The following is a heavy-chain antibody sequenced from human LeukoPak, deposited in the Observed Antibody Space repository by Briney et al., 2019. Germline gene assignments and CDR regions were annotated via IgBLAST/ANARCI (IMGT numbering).Heavy chain of an antibody. V-gene: IGHV3-23*01. D-gene: IGHD6-19*01. Sequence: GGSLRLSCAASGFTFSSYAMSWVRQAPGKGLEWAAAIRASGGSTYYADSVKGRFTISSDGSQVKLYLQMHSMKAEDTALYYCATDRRSGWYDKYFQHWGQGTLVTVSS. J-gene: IGHJ1*01. CDR3: ATDRRSGWYDKYFQH. CDR1: GFTFSSYA. CDR2: IRASGGST.